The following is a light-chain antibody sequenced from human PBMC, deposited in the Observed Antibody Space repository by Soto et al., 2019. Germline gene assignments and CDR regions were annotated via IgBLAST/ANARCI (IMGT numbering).Light chain of an antibody. CDR3: QQYDNLPLT. CDR2: DAS. CDR1: PDITNS. V-gene: IGKV1-33*01. Sequence: DLHMTQSPSSLAASVGDRVTITCQASPDITNSLNWYQQKPGKAPKVLIYDASILETGVPSRFSGSGSGTDFTFTISSLQPEDVATYYCQQYDNLPLTFGPGTTVDIE. J-gene: IGKJ3*01.